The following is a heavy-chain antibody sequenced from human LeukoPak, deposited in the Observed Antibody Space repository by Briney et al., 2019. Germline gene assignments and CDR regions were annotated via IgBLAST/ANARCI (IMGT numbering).Heavy chain of an antibody. Sequence: GGSLRLSCAASGFTLSNHWMHWVRQAPGKGLVWVSHINGDGSETNYADSVRGRFTISRDNAKNTLYSQMNSLRVDDTAVYYCTREEGSTDHWGQGTLVTVSS. J-gene: IGHJ4*02. CDR1: GFTLSNHW. CDR2: INGDGSET. CDR3: TREEGSTDH. V-gene: IGHV3-74*01. D-gene: IGHD5/OR15-5a*01.